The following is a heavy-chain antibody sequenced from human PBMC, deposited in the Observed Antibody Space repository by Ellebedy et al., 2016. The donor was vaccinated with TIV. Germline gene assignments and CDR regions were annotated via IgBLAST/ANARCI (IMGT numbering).Heavy chain of an antibody. CDR1: GFTFSSFS. Sequence: GESLKISCVASGFTFSSFSLNWVRQAPGKGLEWVSYIDGPSNNIQYAESVQGRFTISRDNAKNSLYLQMNSLTDEDTAVYYCARDHDWAFDYWGQGTVVTDSS. CDR2: IDGPSNNI. V-gene: IGHV3-48*02. D-gene: IGHD3-9*01. J-gene: IGHJ4*02. CDR3: ARDHDWAFDY.